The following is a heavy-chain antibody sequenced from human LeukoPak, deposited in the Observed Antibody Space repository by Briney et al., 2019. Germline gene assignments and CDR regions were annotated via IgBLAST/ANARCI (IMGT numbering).Heavy chain of an antibody. D-gene: IGHD3-22*01. V-gene: IGHV3-64*01. Sequence: GGSLRLSCAASGFTFSSYAMHWVRQAPGKGLEYVSAISSNGGSTYYANSVKGRFTISRDNSKNTLYLQMGSLRAEDMAVYYCARGGAYYYDSSGYFHFDYWGQGTLVTVSS. CDR3: ARGGAYYYDSSGYFHFDY. J-gene: IGHJ4*02. CDR2: ISSNGGST. CDR1: GFTFSSYA.